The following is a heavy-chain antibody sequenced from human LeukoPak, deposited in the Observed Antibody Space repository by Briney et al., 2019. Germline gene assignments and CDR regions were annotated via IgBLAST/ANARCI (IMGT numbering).Heavy chain of an antibody. Sequence: SVKVSCKASGGTFSSYAISWVRQAPGQGLEWMGGIIPIFGTANYAQKFQGRVTITADESTSTAYMELSSLRSEDTAVYYCARAVTGRGYFDYWGQGTLVTVSS. J-gene: IGHJ4*02. D-gene: IGHD1-1*01. V-gene: IGHV1-69*13. CDR3: ARAVTGRGYFDY. CDR2: IIPIFGTA. CDR1: GGTFSSYA.